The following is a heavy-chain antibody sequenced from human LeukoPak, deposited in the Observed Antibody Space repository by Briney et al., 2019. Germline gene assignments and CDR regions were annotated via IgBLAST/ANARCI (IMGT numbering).Heavy chain of an antibody. CDR3: AKGEGRDYYDSSGPTGDY. V-gene: IGHV3-23*01. CDR1: GFTFSSYA. CDR2: ISGSGGST. Sequence: PGGSLRLSCAASGFTFSSYAMSWVRQAPGKGLEWVSAISGSGGSTYYADSVKGRFTISRDNSKNTLYLQMNSLRAEDTAVYYCAKGEGRDYYDSSGPTGDYWGQGTLVTVSS. D-gene: IGHD3-22*01. J-gene: IGHJ4*02.